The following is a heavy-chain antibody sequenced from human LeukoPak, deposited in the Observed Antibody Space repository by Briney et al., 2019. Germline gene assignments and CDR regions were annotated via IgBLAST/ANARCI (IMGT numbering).Heavy chain of an antibody. CDR1: GFTFSSYW. V-gene: IGHV3-74*01. CDR2: INTDGSST. D-gene: IGHD3-10*01. CDR3: ARFPPITMVRGVIIKSSPDALDI. J-gene: IGHJ3*02. Sequence: GGSLRLSCAASGFTFSSYWMHWVRQAPGKGLVWVSRINTDGSSTSYADSVKGRFTISRDNSKNTLYLQMNSLRAEDTAVYYCARFPPITMVRGVIIKSSPDALDIWGQGTMVTVSS.